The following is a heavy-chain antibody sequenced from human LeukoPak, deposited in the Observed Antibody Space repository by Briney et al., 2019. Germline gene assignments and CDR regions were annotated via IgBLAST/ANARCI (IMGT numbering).Heavy chain of an antibody. CDR3: AGSSAAAGIFDY. D-gene: IGHD6-13*01. CDR2: ISSSGSTI. CDR1: GFTFSSYE. V-gene: IGHV3-48*03. Sequence: GGSLRLSCAASGFTFSSYEMNWVRQAPGKGLEWVSYISSSGSTIYYADSVKGRFTISRDNAKNLLYLQMNSLRAEDTAVYYCAGSSAAAGIFDYWGQGTLVTVSS. J-gene: IGHJ4*02.